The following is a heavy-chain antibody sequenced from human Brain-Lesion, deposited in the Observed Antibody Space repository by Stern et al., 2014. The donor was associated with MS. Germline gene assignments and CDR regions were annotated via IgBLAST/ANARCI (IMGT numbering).Heavy chain of an antibody. D-gene: IGHD3-10*01. J-gene: IGHJ4*02. V-gene: IGHV4-39*01. CDR3: AKLWLGELPESPFDY. Sequence: QVQLQESGPGLVKPSETLSLTCTVSGGSISSSSYYWGWIRPPPGKGLEWIGSIYYRGSTYYNPSLKSRVTISMDTSKNQFSLRLSSVTAADTAVYFCAKLWLGELPESPFDYWGQGTLVTVSS. CDR1: GGSISSSSYY. CDR2: IYYRGST.